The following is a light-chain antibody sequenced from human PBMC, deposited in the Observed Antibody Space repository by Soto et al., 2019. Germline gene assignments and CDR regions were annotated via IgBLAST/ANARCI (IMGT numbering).Light chain of an antibody. Sequence: EIVLTQSPGTLSLSPGERATLSCRASQSVSSSYLAWYQQKPGQAPRLLIYGASSRATGIPDRFSGSGSGTDFTLTISRLEPEDFAVYYCQQYHSSPPLYTFGQGTKVEIK. CDR2: GAS. J-gene: IGKJ2*01. CDR3: QQYHSSPPLYT. CDR1: QSVSSSY. V-gene: IGKV3-20*01.